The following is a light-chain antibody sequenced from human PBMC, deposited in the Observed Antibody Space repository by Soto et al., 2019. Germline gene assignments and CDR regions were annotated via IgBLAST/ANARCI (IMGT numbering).Light chain of an antibody. Sequence: EIVLTQSPGTLSLSPGERGTLSCRASQSVSSGYLAWYQQKPGQAPRLLIYGASSRATGIPDRFSGSGSGTDFTLTISRLEPEDFAVYYCQQYGSSPFTFGPGTKVDI. V-gene: IGKV3-20*01. CDR3: QQYGSSPFT. CDR1: QSVSSGY. J-gene: IGKJ3*01. CDR2: GAS.